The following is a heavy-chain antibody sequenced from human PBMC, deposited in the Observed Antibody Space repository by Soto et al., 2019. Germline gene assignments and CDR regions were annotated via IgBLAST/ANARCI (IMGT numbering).Heavy chain of an antibody. CDR3: ARDQPGYSYGYGLGY. Sequence: EVQLVESGGGLVKPGGSLRLSCAASGFTFSSYSMNWVRQAPGKGLEWVSSISSSSSYIYYADSVESRFTISRDNAKNSLYLQMNSLRAEDTAVYYCARDQPGYSYGYGLGYWGQGTLVTVSS. J-gene: IGHJ4*02. CDR2: ISSSSSYI. D-gene: IGHD5-18*01. V-gene: IGHV3-21*01. CDR1: GFTFSSYS.